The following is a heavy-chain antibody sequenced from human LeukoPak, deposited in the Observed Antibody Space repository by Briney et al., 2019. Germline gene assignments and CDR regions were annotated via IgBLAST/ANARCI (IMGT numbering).Heavy chain of an antibody. D-gene: IGHD3-22*01. CDR3: ARISGVTMIVPQGNWFDP. J-gene: IGHJ5*02. CDR2: INPNSGGT. Sequence: ASVKVSCKASGYTFTGHYMHWVRQAPGQGLEWMGWINPNSGGTNYAQNFQGRVTMTRDTSISTAYMELSRLRSEDTAVYYCARISGVTMIVPQGNWFDPWGQGTLVTVSS. CDR1: GYTFTGHY. V-gene: IGHV1-2*02.